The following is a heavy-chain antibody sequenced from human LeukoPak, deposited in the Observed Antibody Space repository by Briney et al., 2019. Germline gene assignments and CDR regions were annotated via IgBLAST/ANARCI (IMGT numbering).Heavy chain of an antibody. CDR2: IYYSGST. V-gene: IGHV4-59*01. Sequence: PSETLSLTCTVSGGSISSYYWSWIRQPPGKGLEWIGYIYYSGSTNYNPSLKSRVTISVDTSKNQFSLKLSSVTAADTAVYYCARGDAAAGTSYYFDYWGQGTLVTVSS. CDR1: GGSISSYY. D-gene: IGHD6-13*01. CDR3: ARGDAAAGTSYYFDY. J-gene: IGHJ4*02.